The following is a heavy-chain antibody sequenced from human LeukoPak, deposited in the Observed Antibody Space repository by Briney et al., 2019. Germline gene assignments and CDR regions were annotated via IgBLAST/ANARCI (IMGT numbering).Heavy chain of an antibody. CDR1: GFTFSSYG. CDR3: AKEGPIKGGYYDSSGYYLDY. Sequence: GGSLRLSCAASGFTFSSYGMHWVRQAPGKGLEWVAVISYDGSNKYYADSVKGRFTVSRDNSKNTLYLQMNSLRAEDTAVYYCAKEGPIKGGYYDSSGYYLDYWGQGTLVTVSS. J-gene: IGHJ4*02. CDR2: ISYDGSNK. D-gene: IGHD3-22*01. V-gene: IGHV3-30*18.